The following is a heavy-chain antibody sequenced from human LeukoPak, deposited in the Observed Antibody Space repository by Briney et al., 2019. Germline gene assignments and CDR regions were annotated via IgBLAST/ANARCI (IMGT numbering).Heavy chain of an antibody. CDR3: AKDLRSGSNYGFFDY. CDR2: ISGSTGST. CDR1: GFTFSSYA. V-gene: IGHV3-23*01. J-gene: IGHJ4*02. Sequence: GGSLRLSCAASGFTFSSYAMSWVRQAPGTGLEWVSSISGSTGSTYYADSVKGRFTISRDNSKSTLYLQMNSLRAEDTAIYYCAKDLRSGSNYGFFDYWGQGTLVTVSS. D-gene: IGHD3-10*01.